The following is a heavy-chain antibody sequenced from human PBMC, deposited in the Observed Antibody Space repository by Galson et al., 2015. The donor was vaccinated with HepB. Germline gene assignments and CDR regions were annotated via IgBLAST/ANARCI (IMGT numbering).Heavy chain of an antibody. CDR2: ITSSGNTK. V-gene: IGHV3-11*01. J-gene: IGHJ4*02. CDR1: GFTFSDYY. Sequence: SLRLSCAASGFTFSDYYMNWIRQAPGKGLEFISYITSSGNTKFYADSVKGRFIVSRDNAKNTLFLHMNSLRAEDTAVYYCARSLGGSILDYWGQGTLVSVSS. CDR3: ARSLGGSILDY. D-gene: IGHD3-16*01.